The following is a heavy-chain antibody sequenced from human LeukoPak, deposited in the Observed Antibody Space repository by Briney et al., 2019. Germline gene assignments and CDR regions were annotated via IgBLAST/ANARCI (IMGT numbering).Heavy chain of an antibody. CDR2: INSAGDNI. CDR1: GFTFSDYF. J-gene: IGHJ4*02. Sequence: GGSLRLSCVASGFTFSDYFMSWIRQTPGKGLEWLSFINSAGDNICYADSAKGRITISRDNAKKTLYLEMNSLRMEDTAIYYCATSRVFDYWGQGTLVTVSS. CDR3: ATSRVFDY. V-gene: IGHV3-11*04.